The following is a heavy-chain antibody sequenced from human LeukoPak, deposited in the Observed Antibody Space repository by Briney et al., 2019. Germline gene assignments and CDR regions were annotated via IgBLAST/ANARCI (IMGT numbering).Heavy chain of an antibody. J-gene: IGHJ4*02. V-gene: IGHV4-39*07. Sequence: SETLSLTCTVSGGSISSSSYYWGWIRQPPGKGLEWIGEINHSGSTNYNPSLKSRVTISVDTSKNQFSLKLSSVTAADTAVYYCAWADSSGYNWGQGTLVTVSS. D-gene: IGHD3-22*01. CDR2: INHSGST. CDR3: AWADSSGYN. CDR1: GGSISSSSYY.